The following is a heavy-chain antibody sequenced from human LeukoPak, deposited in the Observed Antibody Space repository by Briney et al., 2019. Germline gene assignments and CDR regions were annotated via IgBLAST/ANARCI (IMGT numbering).Heavy chain of an antibody. CDR1: GFTFSSYA. V-gene: IGHV3-23*01. Sequence: QPGGSLRLSCAASGFTFSSYAMSWVRQAPGKGLEWVSAISGSGGSTYYADSVKGRFTISRDNSKNTLYLQMNSLRAEDTAVYYCAKDNSGAHFDWFNYYYYYGMDVWGQGTTVTVSS. D-gene: IGHD3-9*01. J-gene: IGHJ6*02. CDR2: ISGSGGST. CDR3: AKDNSGAHFDWFNYYYYYGMDV.